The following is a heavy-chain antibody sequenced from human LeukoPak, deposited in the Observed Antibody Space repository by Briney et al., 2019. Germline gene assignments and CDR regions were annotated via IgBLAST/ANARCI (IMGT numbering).Heavy chain of an antibody. Sequence: GGSLRLSCAASGNYWMHWVRQALGKGLVWVSHINSDGSWTSYADSVKGRFTISKDNAKNTVYLQMNSLRAEDTAVYYCVSFYETYWGRGTLVTVSS. J-gene: IGHJ4*02. CDR1: GNYW. CDR3: VSFYETY. D-gene: IGHD2/OR15-2a*01. CDR2: INSDGSWT. V-gene: IGHV3-74*01.